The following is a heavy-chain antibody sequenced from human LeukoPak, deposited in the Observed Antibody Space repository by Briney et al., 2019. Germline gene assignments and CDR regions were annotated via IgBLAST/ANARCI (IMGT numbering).Heavy chain of an antibody. V-gene: IGHV3-53*01. CDR2: IYSGGST. CDR3: ARDPYNSGSSYFDY. D-gene: IGHD3-10*01. J-gene: IGHJ4*02. Sequence: GGSLRLSCAVSGLTVSSNYMSWVRQAPGKGREWGSAIYSGGSTFYADSAKGRFTISRDNSKNTLYLQMNSLRAEDTDVYYCARDPYNSGSSYFDYWGQGTLVTVSS. CDR1: GLTVSSNY.